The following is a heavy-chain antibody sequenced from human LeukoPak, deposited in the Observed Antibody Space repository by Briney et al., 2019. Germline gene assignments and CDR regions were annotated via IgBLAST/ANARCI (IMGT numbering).Heavy chain of an antibody. CDR3: ARGQTSTIYSSSFPDY. CDR1: GYTFTGYY. CDR2: INPNSGGT. V-gene: IGHV1-2*02. J-gene: IGHJ4*02. Sequence: ASVKVSCKASGYTFTGYYMHWVRQAPGQGLEWMGWINPNSGGTNYAQKFQGRVTMTRDTSISTAYMELSRLRSDDTAVYYCARGQTSTIYSSSFPDYWGQGTLVTVSS. D-gene: IGHD6-6*01.